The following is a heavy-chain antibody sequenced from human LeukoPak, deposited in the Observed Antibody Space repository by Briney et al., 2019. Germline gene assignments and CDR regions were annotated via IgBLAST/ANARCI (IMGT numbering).Heavy chain of an antibody. V-gene: IGHV1-18*01. J-gene: IGHJ4*02. CDR1: GYTFTSYG. D-gene: IGHD3-10*01. Sequence: GASVKVSCKASGYTFTSYGISWVRQAPGQGLEWMGWISAYNGNTNYAQKLQGRVTMTTDTSTSTAYMELRSLRSDDTAVYYCASLNYYGSGSYWAGEFDYWGQGTLVTVSS. CDR3: ASLNYYGSGSYWAGEFDY. CDR2: ISAYNGNT.